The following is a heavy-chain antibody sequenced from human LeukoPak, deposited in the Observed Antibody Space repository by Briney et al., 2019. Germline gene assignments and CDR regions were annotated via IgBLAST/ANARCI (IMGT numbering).Heavy chain of an antibody. J-gene: IGHJ4*02. V-gene: IGHV1-2*02. Sequence: GASVKVSCKASGYTFTGYYMHWVRQAPGQGLEWMGWINPNSGGTNYAQKFQGRVTMTRDTSISTAYMELSRLRSDDTAVYYCASSQVTNGAGSYHFDYWGQGTLVTVSS. CDR1: GYTFTGYY. CDR2: INPNSGGT. CDR3: ASSQVTNGAGSYHFDY. D-gene: IGHD3-10*01.